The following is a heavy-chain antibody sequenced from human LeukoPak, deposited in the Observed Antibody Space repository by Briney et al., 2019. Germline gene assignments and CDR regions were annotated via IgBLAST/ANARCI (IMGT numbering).Heavy chain of an antibody. Sequence: GGSLRLSCSGSGLLFDNYAMHWVRQAPGKGLEWVGLISFDGSTTHYADSVRGGFTISRDNSKSILYLQMDSVTLEDTAVYYCASELTRMMPGYRAQFYYAMDVWGQGTTVTVSS. V-gene: IGHV3-30-3*01. J-gene: IGHJ6*02. D-gene: IGHD5-18*01. CDR3: ASELTRMMPGYRAQFYYAMDV. CDR2: ISFDGSTT. CDR1: GLLFDNYA.